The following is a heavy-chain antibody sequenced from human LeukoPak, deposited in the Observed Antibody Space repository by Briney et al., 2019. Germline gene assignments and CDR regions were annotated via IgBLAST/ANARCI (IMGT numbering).Heavy chain of an antibody. Sequence: PGGSLRLSCAASGFTFRSCEMNWVRQAPGKGLEWGSYISHSGSTLYYADSVKGRFTISRDNAKNSLYLQMDSLRAEDTAVYYCVADGYNQDPDYWGQGTLVTVSS. CDR2: ISHSGSTL. D-gene: IGHD5-24*01. CDR1: GFTFRSCE. V-gene: IGHV3-48*03. CDR3: VADGYNQDPDY. J-gene: IGHJ4*02.